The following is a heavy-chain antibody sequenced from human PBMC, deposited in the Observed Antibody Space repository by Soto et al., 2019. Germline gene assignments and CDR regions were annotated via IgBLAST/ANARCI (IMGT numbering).Heavy chain of an antibody. CDR3: ARAYGLDAFDF. V-gene: IGHV4-30-2*01. Sequence: SETLSLTCAVSGGSISSGGYSWSWIRQPPGKGLEWIGYIYHSGSTYYNPSLKSRVTISVDRSKNQFSLKLSSVTAADTAVYYCARAYGLDAFDFWGQGTMVTVSS. J-gene: IGHJ3*01. CDR1: GGSISSGGYS. D-gene: IGHD4-17*01. CDR2: IYHSGST.